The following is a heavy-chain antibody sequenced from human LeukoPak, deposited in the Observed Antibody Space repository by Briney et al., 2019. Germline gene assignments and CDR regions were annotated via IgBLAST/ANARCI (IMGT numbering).Heavy chain of an antibody. V-gene: IGHV4-59*12. J-gene: IGHJ4*02. CDR2: IYYSGST. D-gene: IGHD6-13*01. CDR1: GGSISSYY. Sequence: SETLSLTCTVSGGSISSYYWSWIRQPPGKELEWIGYIYYSGSTNYNPSLRSRVTISVDKARNQFSLKLTSVTAADTAVYYCAKDSSTWGNLAGHFDSWGQGTLVTVSS. CDR3: AKDSSTWGNLAGHFDS.